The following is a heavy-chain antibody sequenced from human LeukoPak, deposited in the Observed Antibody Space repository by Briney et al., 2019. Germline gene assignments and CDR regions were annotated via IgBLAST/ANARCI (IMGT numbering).Heavy chain of an antibody. V-gene: IGHV4-59*08. CDR2: IYYNGNT. CDR1: GGDISRYY. J-gene: IGHJ4*02. D-gene: IGHD1-26*01. CDR3: ARIVGASDY. Sequence: SETLSLTCTVSGGDISRYYWSWIRQPPGKGLEWIGYIYYNGNTNYNPSLKSRVSISIDTSKNQFSLKLSSVTAADTAVYYCARIVGASDYWGQGTLVTVSS.